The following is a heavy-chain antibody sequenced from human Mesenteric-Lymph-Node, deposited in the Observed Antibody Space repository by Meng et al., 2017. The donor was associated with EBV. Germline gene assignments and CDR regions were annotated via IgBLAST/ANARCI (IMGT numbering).Heavy chain of an antibody. CDR2: IYHSGST. J-gene: IGHJ4*02. V-gene: IGHV4-4*02. CDR3: ARVGQWLPIDY. Sequence: QLQGSGPGLVTPSGTLSLTSAVSGGSISSMNWWSWVRQPPGNGLEWIGEIYHSGSTNYNPSLKSRVTISVDKSKNQFSLNLSSVTAADTAVYYCARVGQWLPIDYWGQGTLVTVSS. CDR1: GGSISSMNW. D-gene: IGHD6-19*01.